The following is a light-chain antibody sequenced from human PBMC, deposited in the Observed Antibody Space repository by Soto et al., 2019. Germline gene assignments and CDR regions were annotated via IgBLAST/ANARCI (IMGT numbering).Light chain of an antibody. J-gene: IGKJ3*01. Sequence: DIQMTQSPSSLSASVGDRVTITCQASQDISNCLNWYQQKLGKAPKLLIYDAFNLETGVPSRFTGSGSGTDFTFTISSLQPEDFATYLSQQCGTFPYTLGPRTRVGIK. V-gene: IGKV1-33*01. CDR3: QQCGTFPYT. CDR1: QDISNC. CDR2: DAF.